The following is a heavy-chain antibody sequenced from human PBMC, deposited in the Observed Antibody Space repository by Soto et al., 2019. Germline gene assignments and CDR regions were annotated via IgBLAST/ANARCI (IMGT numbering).Heavy chain of an antibody. D-gene: IGHD1-7*01. CDR2: IIPIFGTA. CDR1: GGTFSSYA. Sequence: GASVKVSCKASGGTFSSYAISWVRQAPGQGLEWMGGIIPIFGTANYAQKFQGRVTTTADESTSTAYMELSSLRSEDTAVYYCAREGSPGGELPGMNAFDIWGQGTMVTVSS. J-gene: IGHJ3*02. CDR3: AREGSPGGELPGMNAFDI. V-gene: IGHV1-69*13.